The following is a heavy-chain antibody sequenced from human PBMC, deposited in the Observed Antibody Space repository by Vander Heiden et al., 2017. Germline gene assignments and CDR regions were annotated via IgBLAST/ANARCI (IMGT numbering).Heavy chain of an antibody. V-gene: IGHV3-30-3*01. CDR2: ISYDGSNK. D-gene: IGHD3-16*01. CDR3: ARVGSSAYYYYGMDV. J-gene: IGHJ6*02. CDR1: GFTFSSYA. Sequence: QVQLVESGGGVVQPGRSLRLSCAASGFTFSSYAMHWVRQAPGKGLEWVAVISYDGSNKYYADSVKGRFTISRDNSKNTLYLQMNSLRAEDTAVYYCARVGSSAYYYYGMDVWGQGTTVTVSS.